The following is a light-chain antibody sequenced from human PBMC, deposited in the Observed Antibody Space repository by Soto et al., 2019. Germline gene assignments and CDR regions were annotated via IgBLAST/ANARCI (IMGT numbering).Light chain of an antibody. CDR2: GAS. CDR3: QQYNNWPPFT. CDR1: QGVGSD. J-gene: IGKJ3*01. Sequence: EIVMTQSPVTLSASPGERVTLSCRASQGVGSDVAWYQQKPGQAPGLLIYGASIREVGVPARFSGSGSGTEFTLTIISLQSEDFAVYYCQQYNNWPPFTYGPGTIVDIK. V-gene: IGKV3-15*01.